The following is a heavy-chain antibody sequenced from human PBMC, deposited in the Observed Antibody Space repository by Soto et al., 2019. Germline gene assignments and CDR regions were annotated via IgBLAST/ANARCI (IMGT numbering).Heavy chain of an antibody. CDR3: ARGPADMVVVVAARRYFDL. CDR1: GGSFSGYY. J-gene: IGHJ2*01. CDR2: INHSGST. Sequence: QVQLQQWGAGLLKPSETLSLTCAVYGGSFSGYYWSWIRQRPGQGLEWIGEINHSGSTTYNPSCKRRVTKSVDASKNQFSLQLSSVTAAVTSVYDCARGPADMVVVVAARRYFDLWGRGTLVTVSS. D-gene: IGHD2-15*01. V-gene: IGHV4-34*01.